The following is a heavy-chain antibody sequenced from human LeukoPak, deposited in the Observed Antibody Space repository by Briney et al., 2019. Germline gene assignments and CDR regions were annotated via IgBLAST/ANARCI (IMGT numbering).Heavy chain of an antibody. CDR1: GYTFTSYV. CDR3: ARGLAVAGLDY. V-gene: IGHV1-18*01. Sequence: ASVKVSCKASGYTFTSYVISWVRQAPGQGLEWMGWISAYNSNTNYAQKFQGRVTMTTDTSTSTAYMELRSLISDDTAVYYCARGLAVAGLDYWGQGTLVTVSS. J-gene: IGHJ4*02. D-gene: IGHD6-19*01. CDR2: ISAYNSNT.